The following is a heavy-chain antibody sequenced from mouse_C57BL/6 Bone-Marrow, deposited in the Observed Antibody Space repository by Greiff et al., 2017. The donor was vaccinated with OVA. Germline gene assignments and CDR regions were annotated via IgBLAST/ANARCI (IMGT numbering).Heavy chain of an antibody. CDR2: IDPANGNT. Sequence: VQLKESVAELVRPGASVKLSCTASGFNIKNTYMHWVKQRPEQGLEWIGRIDPANGNTKYAPKFQGKATITADPSSNPAYLQLSSLTSEDTAIYYCARGDGSSPYFDYWGQGTTLTVSS. V-gene: IGHV14-3*01. J-gene: IGHJ2*01. D-gene: IGHD1-1*01. CDR1: GFNIKNTY. CDR3: ARGDGSSPYFDY.